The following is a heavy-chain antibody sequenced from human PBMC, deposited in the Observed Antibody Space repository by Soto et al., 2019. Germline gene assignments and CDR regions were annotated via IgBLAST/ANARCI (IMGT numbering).Heavy chain of an antibody. V-gene: IGHV1-2*02. Sequence: ASVKVSFKASGYTFTGHYIHWVRQAPEQGPEWMGEIGPESGATRYAQRFQGRVTMTRDMSITTVYMELNNLSPDDTAVYYCGRGRSGQIVVFYWGQGTPVTVSS. D-gene: IGHD1-26*01. J-gene: IGHJ4*02. CDR1: GYTFTGHY. CDR2: IGPESGAT. CDR3: GRGRSGQIVVFY.